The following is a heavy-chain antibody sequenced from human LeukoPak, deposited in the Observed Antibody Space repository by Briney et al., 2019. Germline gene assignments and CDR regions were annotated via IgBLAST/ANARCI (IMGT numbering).Heavy chain of an antibody. CDR1: GGSISNTYYY. D-gene: IGHD2-2*01. Sequence: SETLSLTCTVSGGSISNTYYYWGWSRQPPGKGLGWSGSIYNSGSTHYNPSLKSRVTISVDTSKNQFSLKLSSVTAADTAVYYCAREVVPDVIDAFDIWCQGTMVTVSS. CDR2: IYNSGST. CDR3: AREVVPDVIDAFDI. J-gene: IGHJ3*02. V-gene: IGHV4-39*02.